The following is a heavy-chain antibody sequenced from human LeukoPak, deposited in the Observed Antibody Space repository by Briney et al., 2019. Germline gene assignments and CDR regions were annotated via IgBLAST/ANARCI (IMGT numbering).Heavy chain of an antibody. CDR1: GFTFNSYS. J-gene: IGHJ4*02. Sequence: PGRSLRLSCAASGFTFNSYSMNWVRQAPGKGLEWVSSISTSGSHFYYAASVKGRFAISRDNAKDSLYLQMNSLRAEDTAVYYCARDLEVFSISARNFDYWGQGALVTVSS. CDR3: ARDLEVFSISARNFDY. V-gene: IGHV3-21*01. CDR2: ISTSGSHF. D-gene: IGHD6-6*01.